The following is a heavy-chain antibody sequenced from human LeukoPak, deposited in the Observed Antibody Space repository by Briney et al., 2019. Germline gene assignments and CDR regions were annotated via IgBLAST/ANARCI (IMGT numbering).Heavy chain of an antibody. CDR2: IYYSGST. CDR1: GGSISSSNYY. CDR3: ASSEWIHLFDF. Sequence: SETLSLTCTVSGGSISSSNYYWGWIRQPPGKGLEWIGSIYYSGSTYYNPSLKSRVTISVDTSKNQFSLKLSSVTAADTAVYYCASSEWIHLFDFWGQGTLVTVSS. V-gene: IGHV4-39*07. J-gene: IGHJ4*02. D-gene: IGHD5-18*01.